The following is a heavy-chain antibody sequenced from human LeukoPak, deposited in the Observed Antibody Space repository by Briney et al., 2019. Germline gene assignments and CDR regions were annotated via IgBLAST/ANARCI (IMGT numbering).Heavy chain of an antibody. J-gene: IGHJ4*02. CDR2: ISDSGNT. V-gene: IGHV3-23*01. CDR1: GFTLSSYA. D-gene: IGHD2-21*01. Sequence: GGSLRLSCAASGFTLSSYAMSWVRQAPGKGLEWVSSISDSGNTYHSDSVKGRFTITRDSSKNTLFLQMNRLRPEDAAVYYCAKAPVTTCRGAYCYPFDYWGQGTLVTVSS. CDR3: AKAPVTTCRGAYCYPFDY.